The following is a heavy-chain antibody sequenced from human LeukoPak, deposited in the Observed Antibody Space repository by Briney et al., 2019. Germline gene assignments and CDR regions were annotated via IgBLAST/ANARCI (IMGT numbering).Heavy chain of an antibody. J-gene: IGHJ4*02. V-gene: IGHV4-31*03. CDR3: ARKLAGHFDY. CDR2: IYYSGST. CDR1: GGSISSGGYY. Sequence: SETLSLTCTVSGGSISSGGYYWSWIRQHPGKGLEWIGYIYYSGSTYYNPSLKSRVTISVDTSKNQFSLKLSSVTAADTAVYYCARKLAGHFDYWGQGTLVTVSS. D-gene: IGHD6-19*01.